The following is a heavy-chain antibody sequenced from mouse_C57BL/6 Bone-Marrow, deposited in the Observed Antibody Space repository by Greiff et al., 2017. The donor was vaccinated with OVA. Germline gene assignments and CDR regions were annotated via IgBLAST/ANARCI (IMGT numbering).Heavy chain of an antibody. D-gene: IGHD1-1*01. J-gene: IGHJ1*03. Sequence: QVQLQQPGAELVKPGASVKLSCKASGYTFTSYWMHWVKQRPGRGLEWIGRIDPNSGGTKYNEKFKSEATLPVDKPSSTAYMQLSSLTSEDSAVYDGARELGHYCGSSSWYFDVWGTGTTVTVSA. CDR2: IDPNSGGT. CDR3: ARELGHYCGSSSWYFDV. V-gene: IGHV1-72*01. CDR1: GYTFTSYW.